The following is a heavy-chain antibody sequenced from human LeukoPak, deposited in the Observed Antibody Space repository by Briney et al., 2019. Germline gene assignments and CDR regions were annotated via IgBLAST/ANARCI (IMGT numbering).Heavy chain of an antibody. J-gene: IGHJ4*02. Sequence: GGSLRLSCAASGFTFSSYWMHWVRQAPGKGLVWVSRINSDGSSTSYADSVKGRFTISRDNAKNTLYLQMNSLRAEDTAVYYCARAQRAYGAAANDYWGQGTLVTVSS. D-gene: IGHD6-13*01. V-gene: IGHV3-74*01. CDR3: ARAQRAYGAAANDY. CDR1: GFTFSSYW. CDR2: INSDGSST.